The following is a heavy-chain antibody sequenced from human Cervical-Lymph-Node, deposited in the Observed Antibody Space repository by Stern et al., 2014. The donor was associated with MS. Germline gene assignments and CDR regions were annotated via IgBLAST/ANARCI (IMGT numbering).Heavy chain of an antibody. V-gene: IGHV3-9*01. D-gene: IGHD6-6*01. Sequence: EVQLVESGGGLVQPGRSLRLSCAASGFTFHDYAMHWVRQAPGRGLEWVSGISWNSGSINYADSVKGRFTISSDKAQNYLSLQMSSLGPEGPAFYFRAKDPDPTLAARRPFDYRGPGTLV. J-gene: IGHJ4*02. CDR1: GFTFHDYA. CDR3: AKDPDPTLAARRPFDY. CDR2: ISWNSGSI.